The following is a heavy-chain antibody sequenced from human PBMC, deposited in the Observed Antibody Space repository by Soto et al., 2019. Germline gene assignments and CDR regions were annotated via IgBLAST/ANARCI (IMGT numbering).Heavy chain of an antibody. CDR2: ISTYNGNT. V-gene: IGHV1-18*04. Sequence: QVQLVQSGTEVKKPGASVKVSCKASGYTFTSYALSWVRHAPGQGLEWMGWISTYNGNTNYAQNLQGRVTMTTDISTNTAYMELRSLRSVDTAVYYCARVVGGIPVAGSWNWLDPWGQGTLVTVSS. J-gene: IGHJ5*02. D-gene: IGHD6-19*01. CDR3: ARVVGGIPVAGSWNWLDP. CDR1: GYTFTSYA.